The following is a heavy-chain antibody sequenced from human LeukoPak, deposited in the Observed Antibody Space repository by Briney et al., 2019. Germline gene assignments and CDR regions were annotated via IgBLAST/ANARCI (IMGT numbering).Heavy chain of an antibody. Sequence: GGSRRLSCAASGFTFSSYDMHWVRQAPGKGLEWVAVISYDGSKNYYGDSVKGRFTISRDNSKNRVYLQMNSLRAEDTAVYSCAKDVQSTPYYYYGMDVWGQGTTVTVSS. J-gene: IGHJ6*02. D-gene: IGHD2-15*01. CDR1: GFTFSSYD. CDR3: AKDVQSTPYYYYGMDV. CDR2: ISYDGSKN. V-gene: IGHV3-30*18.